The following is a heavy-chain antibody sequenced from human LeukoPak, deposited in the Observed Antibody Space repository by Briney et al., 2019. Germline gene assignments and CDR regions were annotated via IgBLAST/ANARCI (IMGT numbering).Heavy chain of an antibody. Sequence: TSETLSLTCTVSGGSISSYYWSWIRQPPGKGLEWIGYIYYSGSTNYNPSLKSRVTISVDTSKNQFSLKLSSVTAADTAVYYCARVRVGTLRYYFDYWGQGTLVTVSS. CDR3: ARVRVGTLRYYFDY. CDR2: IYYSGST. V-gene: IGHV4-59*01. D-gene: IGHD6-13*01. J-gene: IGHJ4*02. CDR1: GGSISSYY.